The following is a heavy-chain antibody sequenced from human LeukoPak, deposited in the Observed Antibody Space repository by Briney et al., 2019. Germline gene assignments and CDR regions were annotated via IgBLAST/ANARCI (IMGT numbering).Heavy chain of an antibody. J-gene: IGHJ3*02. CDR3: ARAPGGDAFDI. CDR2: IYYSGST. CDR1: GGSISSYY. V-gene: IGHV4-59*01. Sequence: SETLSLTCTVSGGSISSYYWSWIRQPPGKGLEWIGYIYYSGSTNYNPSLKSRVTISVDTSKNQFSLKLSSVTAADTAVYYCARAPGGDAFDIWGQGTMVTVSS.